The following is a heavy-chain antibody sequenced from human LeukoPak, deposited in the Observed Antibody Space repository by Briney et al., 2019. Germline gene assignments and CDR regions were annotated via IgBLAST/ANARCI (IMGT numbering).Heavy chain of an antibody. CDR2: ITSSSVNI. CDR1: GFTFSSYS. V-gene: IGHV3-48*02. CDR3: ARGDGFHYFDY. D-gene: IGHD5-24*01. J-gene: IGHJ4*02. Sequence: GGSLRLSCVVSGFTFSSYSMNWVRQAPGKGLEWVSFITSSSVNIYCADSVEGRFTISRDNAQNSLYLHMRSLRDEDTAVYYCARGDGFHYFDYWGQGVLVTVSS.